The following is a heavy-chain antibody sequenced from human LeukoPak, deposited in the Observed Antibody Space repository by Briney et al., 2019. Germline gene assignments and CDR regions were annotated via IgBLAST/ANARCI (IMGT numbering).Heavy chain of an antibody. CDR1: GFSFTNYS. Sequence: GGSLRLSCAASGFSFTNYSVDWVRQAPGKGRGWGALISEDGSNKYYADPVKGPFTISRDNAKNTLYLQMSSLRSGDTAVYYCARTYGSSADAFDIWGQGTMVTVSS. J-gene: IGHJ3*02. D-gene: IGHD6-6*01. V-gene: IGHV3-30*04. CDR2: ISEDGSNK. CDR3: ARTYGSSADAFDI.